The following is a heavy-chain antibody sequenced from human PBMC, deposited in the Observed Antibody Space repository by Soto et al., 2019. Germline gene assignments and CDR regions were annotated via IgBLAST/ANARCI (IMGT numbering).Heavy chain of an antibody. V-gene: IGHV1-46*01. D-gene: IGHD6-6*01. J-gene: IGHJ6*02. Sequence: ASVKVSCKASGYTFTSYYMHWVRQAPGQGLEWMGIINPSGGSTSYAQKFQGRVTMTRDTSTSTVYMELSSLRSEDTAVYYCARDLIAARPHIFPVLVSYGMDVWGQGTTVTVSS. CDR1: GYTFTSYY. CDR3: ARDLIAARPHIFPVLVSYGMDV. CDR2: INPSGGST.